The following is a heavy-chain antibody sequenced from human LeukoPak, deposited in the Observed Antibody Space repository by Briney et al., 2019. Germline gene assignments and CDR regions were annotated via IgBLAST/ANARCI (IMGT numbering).Heavy chain of an antibody. CDR1: GITLSNYG. D-gene: IGHD3-22*01. Sequence: GGSLRLSCAVSGITLSNYGMSWVRQAPGKGLEWVAGISDSGGRTNYADSMKGRFTIFRDNPKNTLYLQMNSLRAEDTAVYFCAKRGVVIRVILVGFHKEAYYFDSWGQGALVTVSS. CDR2: ISDSGGRT. J-gene: IGHJ4*02. V-gene: IGHV3-23*01. CDR3: AKRGVVIRVILVGFHKEAYYFDS.